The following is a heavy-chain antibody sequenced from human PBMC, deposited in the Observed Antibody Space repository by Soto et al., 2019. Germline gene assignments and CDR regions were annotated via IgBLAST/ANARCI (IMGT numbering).Heavy chain of an antibody. V-gene: IGHV4-39*01. Sequence: AETQSLTCTVSGGSLSITCNYWGWLRQPPGKGLEWIGSIYYGGSTYYNPSLKSRVTISEDTSKNQFSLKLSSVTAADTAVYYCARLFDYWGQGTLVTVS. CDR3: ARLFDY. CDR1: GGSLSITCNY. J-gene: IGHJ4*02. CDR2: IYYGGST.